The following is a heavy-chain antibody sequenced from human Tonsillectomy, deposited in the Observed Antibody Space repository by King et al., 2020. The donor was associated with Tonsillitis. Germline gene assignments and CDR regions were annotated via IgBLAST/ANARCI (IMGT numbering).Heavy chain of an antibody. D-gene: IGHD6-25*01. CDR3: ARFNGGYDN. J-gene: IGHJ4*02. CDR2: IKHDGSEQ. CDR1: GFTFSAYW. V-gene: IGHV3-7*03. Sequence: VQLVESGGGLVQPGGSLRLSCAASGFTFSAYWLSWVRQAPGKGLEWVANIKHDGSEQYYADSVKGRFTISRDNAMTSLFLQMNSLRAEDTAVYFCARFNGGYDNWGQGTLVTVSS.